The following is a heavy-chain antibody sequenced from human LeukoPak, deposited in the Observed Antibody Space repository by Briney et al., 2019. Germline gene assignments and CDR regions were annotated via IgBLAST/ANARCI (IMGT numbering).Heavy chain of an antibody. CDR1: GYTFTSYD. J-gene: IGHJ4*02. CDR2: MNPTSGHT. Sequence: ASVKVSCKASGYTFTSYDINWVRQATGQGLEWMGWMNPTSGHTGYAQNFQGRVTMTRDTSISTAYMELNSLTSEDTAVYYCARSPVGVRKKHDFWGQGTLVIVSS. V-gene: IGHV1-8*01. CDR3: ARSPVGVRKKHDF. D-gene: IGHD3-10*01.